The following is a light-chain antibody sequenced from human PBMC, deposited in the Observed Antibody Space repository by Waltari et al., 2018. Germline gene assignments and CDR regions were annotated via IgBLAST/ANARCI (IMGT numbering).Light chain of an antibody. J-gene: IGKJ1*01. V-gene: IGKV4-1*01. CDR3: QQYFRTPPT. CDR1: QSVLYSYNNKNY. Sequence: DIVMTQSPDSLAVSLGERTTINCKSSQSVLYSYNNKNYLAWYQQKPGQPPKLLIYWASTRQSGVPDRFIGSGSATDFTLTITRLQAEDVAVYYCQQYFRTPPTFGQGTKVVIK. CDR2: WAS.